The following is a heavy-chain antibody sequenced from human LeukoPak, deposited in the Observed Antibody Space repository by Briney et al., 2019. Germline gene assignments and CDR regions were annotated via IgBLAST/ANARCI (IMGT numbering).Heavy chain of an antibody. CDR3: AKASGGSPTDY. J-gene: IGHJ4*02. Sequence: GGSLRLSCEASGFTFSSYWMHWVRQAPGKGLEWVSAISGSGGSTYYADSVKGRFTISRDNSKNTLYLQMNSLRAEDTAVYYCAKASGGSPTDYWGQGTLVTVSS. CDR2: ISGSGGST. V-gene: IGHV3-23*01. D-gene: IGHD2-15*01. CDR1: GFTFSSYW.